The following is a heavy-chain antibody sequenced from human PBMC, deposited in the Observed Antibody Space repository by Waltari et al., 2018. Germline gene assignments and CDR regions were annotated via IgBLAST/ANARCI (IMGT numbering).Heavy chain of an antibody. J-gene: IGHJ4*02. V-gene: IGHV3-11*01. CDR1: GFSFSTYY. CDR2: ISSRDNII. D-gene: IGHD3-3*01. CDR3: ARAREQNYDFWNGYSFYFDH. Sequence: QVQLVESGGGLVNPGGSLRLSFTASGFSFSTYYMTWIRQAPGKGLEWIGYISSRDNIIYHADSVKGRFTISRDNVKNSLFLQMKSLRAEDTAVYYCARAREQNYDFWNGYSFYFDHWGQGALVTVSS.